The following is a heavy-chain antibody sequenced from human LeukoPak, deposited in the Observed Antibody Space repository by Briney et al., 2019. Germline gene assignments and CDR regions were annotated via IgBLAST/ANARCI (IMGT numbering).Heavy chain of an antibody. CDR2: ISYDGSNK. CDR3: ARVKSYYYDTSDKDAFDI. CDR1: GFTFSSYA. Sequence: GSLRLSCAASGFTFSSYAMHWVRQAPGKGLEWVAVISYDGSNKYYADSVKGRFTISRDNPKNTLYLQMNSLRAEDTAVYYCARVKSYYYDTSDKDAFDIWGQGTMVTVSS. J-gene: IGHJ3*02. V-gene: IGHV3-30*04. D-gene: IGHD3-22*01.